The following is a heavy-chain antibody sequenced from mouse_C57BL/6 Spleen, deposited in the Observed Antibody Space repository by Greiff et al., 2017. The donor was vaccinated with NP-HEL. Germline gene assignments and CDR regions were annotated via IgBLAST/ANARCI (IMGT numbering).Heavy chain of an antibody. J-gene: IGHJ2*01. CDR1: GYTFTSYW. D-gene: IGHD2-3*01. CDR2: INPSNGGT. CDR3: ASGDRWFDFDY. V-gene: IGHV1-53*01. Sequence: QVQLKQPGTELVKPGASVKLSCKASGYTFTSYWMHWVQQRPGQGLEWIGNINPSNGGTNSNEKFKSKATLTVDQSSSTAYMQLSSLTSEDAAVYYCASGDRWFDFDYWGQGTTLTVSS.